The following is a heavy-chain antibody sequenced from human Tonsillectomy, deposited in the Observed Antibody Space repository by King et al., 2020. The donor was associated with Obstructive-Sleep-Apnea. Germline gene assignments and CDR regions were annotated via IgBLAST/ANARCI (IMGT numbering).Heavy chain of an antibody. Sequence: QLVQSGAEVKKPGASVKVSCKASGFTFTTYTIHWLRQAPGQSLEWMGWINPGNGNTDYSEEFQDRVTITRDTSARTAYMELNSLRSEDTAVYYCARDPPPYYDLRAFDMWGQGTMVTVSS. CDR2: INPGNGNT. V-gene: IGHV1-3*01. CDR3: ARDPPPYYDLRAFDM. D-gene: IGHD3-16*01. CDR1: GFTFTTYT. J-gene: IGHJ3*02.